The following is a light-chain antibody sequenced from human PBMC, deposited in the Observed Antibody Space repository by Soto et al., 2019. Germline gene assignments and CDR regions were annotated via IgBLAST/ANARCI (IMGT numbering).Light chain of an antibody. CDR3: QQSHNWIT. J-gene: IGKJ5*01. CDR1: HSFSYY. V-gene: IGKV3-11*01. CDR2: GAS. Sequence: EILLRRTTQNLSLSPWERATLSCTSTHSFSYYLACYQQKPGQTPRLLIYGASSRATGIPDRFSGSGSGKDFPLTISRLAPEDSPVYYCQQSHNWITFGQVTRLEIK.